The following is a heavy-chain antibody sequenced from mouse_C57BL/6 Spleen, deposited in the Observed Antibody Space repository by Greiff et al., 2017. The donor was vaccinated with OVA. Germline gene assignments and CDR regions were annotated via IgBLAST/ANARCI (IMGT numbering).Heavy chain of an antibody. D-gene: IGHD2-5*01. CDR1: GYTFTSYW. CDR3: ARRDYYSNYGVAWFAY. Sequence: QVQLQQPGAELVKPGASVKMSCKASGYTFTSYWITWVKQRPGQGLEWIGDIYPGSGSTNYNEKFKSKATLTVDTSSSTAYMQLSSLTSEDSAVYYCARRDYYSNYGVAWFAYWGQGTLVTVSA. V-gene: IGHV1-55*01. CDR2: IYPGSGST. J-gene: IGHJ3*01.